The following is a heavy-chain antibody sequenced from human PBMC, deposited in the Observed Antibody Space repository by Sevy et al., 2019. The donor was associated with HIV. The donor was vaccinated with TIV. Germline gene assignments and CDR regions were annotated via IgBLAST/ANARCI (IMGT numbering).Heavy chain of an antibody. V-gene: IGHV3-30-3*01. D-gene: IGHD2-2*01. CDR1: GFTFSIHS. CDR3: ARGGDSTSFYGGNFYYGMDV. Sequence: GESLKISCAASGFTFSIHSMHWVRQAPDRGLEWVAVTSNDGNTKFYADSVKARFTMSRDNSKNTLYLQMNSLRAEDTAVYYCARGGDSTSFYGGNFYYGMDVWGQGTTVTVSS. CDR2: TSNDGNTK. J-gene: IGHJ6*02.